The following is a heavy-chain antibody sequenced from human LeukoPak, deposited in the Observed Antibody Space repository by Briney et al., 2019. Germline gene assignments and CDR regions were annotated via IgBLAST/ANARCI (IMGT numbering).Heavy chain of an antibody. D-gene: IGHD3-10*01. CDR3: AKSGSPYYYGMDV. CDR2: ISYDGSNK. CDR1: GFTFSSYG. J-gene: IGHJ6*04. V-gene: IGHV3-30*18. Sequence: GGSLRLSCAASGFTFSSYGMHWVRQAPGKGLEWVAVISYDGSNKYYADSVKGRFTISRDNSKNTLYLQMSSLRAKDTAVYYCAKSGSPYYYGMDVWGKGTTVTVSS.